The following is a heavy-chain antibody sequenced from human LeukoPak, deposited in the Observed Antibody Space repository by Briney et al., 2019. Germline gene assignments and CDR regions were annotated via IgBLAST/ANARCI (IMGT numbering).Heavy chain of an antibody. D-gene: IGHD1-26*01. Sequence: GGSLRLSCVASGFTFKSYVMNWVRQAPGKGLEWLATIYGNGVSISYADSVKGRFTISRDNSNNTLYLQMNSLRAEDTAMYYCAKDLGWELPAEAYWGQGILVTVSS. CDR1: GFTFKSYV. V-gene: IGHV3-23*01. CDR2: IYGNGVSI. J-gene: IGHJ4*02. CDR3: AKDLGWELPAEAY.